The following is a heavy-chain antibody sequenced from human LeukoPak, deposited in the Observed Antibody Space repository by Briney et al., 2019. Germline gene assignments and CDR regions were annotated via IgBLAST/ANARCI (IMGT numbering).Heavy chain of an antibody. D-gene: IGHD3-3*01. V-gene: IGHV3-30*03. Sequence: GRSPRLSCSASEVSFRNIDMLWVRLAPGKGPDWVVAVFSHDAGGRSYADSVKGRFSIARDNAKNTLYLQMNSLRAEDTAVYYCARVPSTYYDFWSGPIDAFDIWGQGTMVTVSS. CDR2: FSHDAGGR. CDR1: EVSFRNID. J-gene: IGHJ3*02. CDR3: ARVPSTYYDFWSGPIDAFDI.